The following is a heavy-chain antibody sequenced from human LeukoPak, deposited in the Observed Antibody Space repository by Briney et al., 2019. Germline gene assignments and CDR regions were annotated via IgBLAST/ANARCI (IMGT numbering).Heavy chain of an antibody. J-gene: IGHJ4*02. V-gene: IGHV1-18*01. CDR2: ISAYNGNT. Sequence: ASVKVSCKASGYTFTSYGISWVRQAPGQGLEWMGWISAYNGNTNYAQKLQGRVTMTTDTPTSTAYMELRSLRSDDTAVYYCARTTSYVLRFLEWLSPLDYWGQGTLVTVSS. CDR1: GYTFTSYG. D-gene: IGHD3-3*01. CDR3: ARTTSYVLRFLEWLSPLDY.